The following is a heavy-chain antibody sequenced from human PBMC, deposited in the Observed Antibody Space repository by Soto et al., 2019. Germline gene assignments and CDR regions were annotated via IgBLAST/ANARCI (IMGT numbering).Heavy chain of an antibody. J-gene: IGHJ5*01. V-gene: IGHV5-10-1*01. CDR2: IDPSDSYT. CDR1: GYSFTSYW. D-gene: IGHD3-3*01. CDR3: ARHPPADNYDFWSVYYLTDDKNWFDS. Sequence: GESLKISCKGSGYSFTSYWISWVRQMPGKGLEWMGRIDPSDSYTNYSPSFQGHVTISADKSISTAYLQWSSLKASDTAMYYCARHPPADNYDFWSVYYLTDDKNWFDSWGQGTLVTVSS.